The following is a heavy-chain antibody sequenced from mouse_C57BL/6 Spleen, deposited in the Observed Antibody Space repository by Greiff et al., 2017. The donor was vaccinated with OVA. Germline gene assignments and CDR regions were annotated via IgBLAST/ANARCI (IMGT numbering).Heavy chain of an antibody. Sequence: QVQLQQPGAELVRPGSSVKLSCKASGYTFTSYWMHWVKQRPIQGLEWIGNIDPSDSETHYNQKFKDKATLTVEKSSSTSYMQLSILTSEDSAVYYCTREGSNLDYWGQGTTLTVSS. J-gene: IGHJ2*01. D-gene: IGHD1-1*01. CDR3: TREGSNLDY. CDR2: IDPSDSET. V-gene: IGHV1-52*01. CDR1: GYTFTSYW.